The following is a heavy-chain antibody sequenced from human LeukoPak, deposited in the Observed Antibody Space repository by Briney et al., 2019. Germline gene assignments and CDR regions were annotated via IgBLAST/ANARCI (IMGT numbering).Heavy chain of an antibody. CDR2: IKRDGGKE. D-gene: IGHD4-23*01. CDR3: ARERAGGTVADAFDI. J-gene: IGHJ3*02. V-gene: IGHV3-7*03. Sequence: GGSLRLSCAASGFTFSSQWMSWVRQAPGKGLELEAFIKRDGGKEYYVDSVKGRFTISRDNAKNSLYLQMNSLRAEDTAVYYCARERAGGTVADAFDIWGQGTTVTVSS. CDR1: GFTFSSQW.